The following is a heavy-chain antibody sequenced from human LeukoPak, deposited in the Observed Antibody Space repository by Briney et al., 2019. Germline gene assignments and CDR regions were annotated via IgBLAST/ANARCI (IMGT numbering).Heavy chain of an antibody. V-gene: IGHV3-9*03. J-gene: IGHJ4*02. Sequence: GRSLRLSCVASGFTFDDYAMYWVRQAPGEGLEWVSGISWNSGNIYYADSVKGRFTISRDNAKNSVYLEMNSLRSEDMGLYYCAKASAYYDFWSGLNYWGQGTLVTVSS. CDR1: GFTFDDYA. CDR2: ISWNSGNI. CDR3: AKASAYYDFWSGLNY. D-gene: IGHD3-3*01.